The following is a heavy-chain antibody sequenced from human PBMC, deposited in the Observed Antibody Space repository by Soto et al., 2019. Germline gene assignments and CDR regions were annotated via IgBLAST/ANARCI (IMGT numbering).Heavy chain of an antibody. CDR3: ARAYYDTSGYSLDP. D-gene: IGHD3-22*01. CDR2: LHSDGTT. V-gene: IGHV3-53*05. CDR1: GFTVSYNY. J-gene: IGHJ5*02. Sequence: GSLRLSCTASGFTVSYNYMSWVRQAPGKGLEWVSILHSDGTTFYADSVKGRFTLSRDKSKNTLYLQMNSLRVEVTAVYYCARAYYDTSGYSLDPWGQGILVTVSS.